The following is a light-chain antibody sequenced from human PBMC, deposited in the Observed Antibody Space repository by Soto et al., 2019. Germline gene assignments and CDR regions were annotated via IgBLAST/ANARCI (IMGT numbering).Light chain of an antibody. CDR1: KLGDKY. CDR3: QAWDSSTVV. J-gene: IGLJ2*01. V-gene: IGLV3-1*01. CDR2: QDR. Sequence: SYELTQPPSVSVSPGHTASITCSGDKLGDKYACWYQQKPGQSPVLVIYQDRKRPSGIPERFSGSNSGNTATLTISGTQAMDEADYYCQAWDSSTVVFGGGTKLTVL.